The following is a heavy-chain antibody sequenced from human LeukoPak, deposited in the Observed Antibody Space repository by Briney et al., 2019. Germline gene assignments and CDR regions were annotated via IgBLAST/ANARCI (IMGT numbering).Heavy chain of an antibody. CDR3: AREVVVPAASYYYYYYMDV. J-gene: IGHJ6*03. D-gene: IGHD2-2*01. Sequence: GGSLRLSCAASGFTFSSYAMSWVRQVPGKGLEWVSAISGSGGSTYYADSVKGRFTISRDNSKNSLYLQMSSLRAEDTAVYYCAREVVVPAASYYYYYYMDVWGKGTTVTISS. CDR2: ISGSGGST. V-gene: IGHV3-23*01. CDR1: GFTFSSYA.